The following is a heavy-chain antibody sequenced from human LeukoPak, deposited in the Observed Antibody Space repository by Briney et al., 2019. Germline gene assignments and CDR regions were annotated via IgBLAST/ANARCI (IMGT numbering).Heavy chain of an antibody. CDR1: GFTFSSYV. V-gene: IGHV3-23*01. CDR3: AKRKVATEYYFDY. D-gene: IGHD1-26*01. Sequence: PGGSLRLSCAASGFTFSSYVMTWVRQAPGKGLEWVSSTSASGGTTYYADSVRGRFTISRDNSKNTVYMQMNSLRAEDTAVYYCAKRKVATEYYFDYWGQGTLVTVSS. CDR2: TSASGGTT. J-gene: IGHJ4*02.